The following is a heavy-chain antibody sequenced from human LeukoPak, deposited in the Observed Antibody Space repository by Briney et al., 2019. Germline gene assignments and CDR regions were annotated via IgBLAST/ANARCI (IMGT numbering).Heavy chain of an antibody. CDR1: GFTFSSYW. J-gene: IGHJ4*02. D-gene: IGHD3-9*01. CDR2: INRDGSEK. V-gene: IGHV3-7*01. CDR3: ARDGDILTGYYSDY. Sequence: GSLRLSCAASGFTFSSYWMSWVRQAPGKGLEWVANINRDGSEKYYVDSVKGRFTISRDNAKNSLYLQMNSLRAEDTALYYCARDGDILTGYYSDYWGQGTLVTVSS.